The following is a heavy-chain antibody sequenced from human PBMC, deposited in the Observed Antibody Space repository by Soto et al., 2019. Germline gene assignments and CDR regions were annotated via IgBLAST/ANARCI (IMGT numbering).Heavy chain of an antibody. CDR3: ARVNTAMGFPFDY. CDR2: IYYSGST. J-gene: IGHJ4*02. Sequence: SETLSLTCTVSGGSISSGDYYWSWIRQPPGKGLEWIGYIYYSGSTYYNPSLKSRVTISVDTSKNQFSLKLSSVTAADTAVYYCARVNTAMGFPFDYWGQGTLVTVSS. CDR1: GGSISSGDYY. D-gene: IGHD5-18*01. V-gene: IGHV4-30-4*01.